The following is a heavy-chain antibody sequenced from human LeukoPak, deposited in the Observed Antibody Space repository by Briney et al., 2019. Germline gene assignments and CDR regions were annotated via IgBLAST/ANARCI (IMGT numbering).Heavy chain of an antibody. V-gene: IGHV4-39*07. D-gene: IGHD5-18*01. Sequence: SETLSLTCTVSGVPISSSSYYWGWIRQPPGKGLEWIGSIYYSGSTYYNPSLKSQVTISVDTFKNQFSLRLRSVTAADTAVYYCARLDTAMVYSPHYWGQGTLVTVSS. J-gene: IGHJ4*02. CDR3: ARLDTAMVYSPHY. CDR1: GVPISSSSYY. CDR2: IYYSGST.